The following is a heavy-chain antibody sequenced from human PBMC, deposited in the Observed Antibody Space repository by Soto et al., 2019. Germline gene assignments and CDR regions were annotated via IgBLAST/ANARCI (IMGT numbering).Heavy chain of an antibody. CDR1: AFTFSTYA. V-gene: IGHV3-23*01. J-gene: IGHJ3*02. Sequence: PGGSLRLSCVASAFTFSTYAMSWVRQAPGKGLEWVSGINGNGGSIYYADSVKGRFTISRDNAKNSLYLQMNSLRAEDTAVYYCARDGVRWLQAFDIWGQGTMVTVSS. CDR2: INGNGGSI. CDR3: ARDGVRWLQAFDI. D-gene: IGHD4-17*01.